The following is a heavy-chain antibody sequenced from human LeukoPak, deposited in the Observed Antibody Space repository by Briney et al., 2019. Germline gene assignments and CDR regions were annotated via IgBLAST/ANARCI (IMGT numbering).Heavy chain of an antibody. CDR2: IFHSGKT. CDR1: GYSISSGYY. J-gene: IGHJ4*02. Sequence: SETLSLTCGVSGYSISSGYYWGWIRQSPGKGLEWIGSIFHSGKTYCNLSLKSRVTISVDTSKNQFSLKLTSVTAADTAVYCCARGDIPDFWGQGTLVTVSS. D-gene: IGHD2-21*01. V-gene: IGHV4-38-2*01. CDR3: ARGDIPDF.